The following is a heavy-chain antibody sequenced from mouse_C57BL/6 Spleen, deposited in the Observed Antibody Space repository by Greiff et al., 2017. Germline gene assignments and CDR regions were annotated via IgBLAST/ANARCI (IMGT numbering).Heavy chain of an antibody. CDR2: ISDGGSYT. V-gene: IGHV5-4*03. D-gene: IGHD3-2*01. J-gene: IGHJ3*01. CDR1: GFTFSSYA. Sequence: EVMLVESGGGLVKPGGSLKLSCAASGFTFSSYAMSWVRQTPEKRLEWVATISDGGSYTYYPDNVKGRFTISRDTAKNNLYLQMCHLKSEDTAMYYCASLDSSGSFAYWGQGTLVTVSA. CDR3: ASLDSSGSFAY.